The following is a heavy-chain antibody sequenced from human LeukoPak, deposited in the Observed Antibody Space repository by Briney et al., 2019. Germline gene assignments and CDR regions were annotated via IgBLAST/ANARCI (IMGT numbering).Heavy chain of an antibody. Sequence: PGGSLRLSCAASGFTFSNYWMSWVRQAPGKGLEWVANIKQDGSEKYYVNSVKGRFTISRDNARNLLYLQMNSLRAEDTAVYYCARHPYGVLDYWGQGTLVTVTS. CDR3: ARHPYGVLDY. J-gene: IGHJ4*02. V-gene: IGHV3-7*01. CDR2: IKQDGSEK. CDR1: GFTFSNYW. D-gene: IGHD4-17*01.